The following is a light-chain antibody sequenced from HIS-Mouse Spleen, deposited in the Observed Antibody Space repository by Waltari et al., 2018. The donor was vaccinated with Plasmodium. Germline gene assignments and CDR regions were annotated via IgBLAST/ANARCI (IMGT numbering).Light chain of an antibody. V-gene: IGKV3-11*01. Sequence: EIVLTQSPATLSLSPGERATLSCRDSQSVSRSLACYQQKHGQPPRLLIYDASNRATGIPARFSGSGSGTDFTLTISSLEPEDFAVYYCQQRSNWPITFGPGTKVDIK. J-gene: IGKJ3*01. CDR2: DAS. CDR3: QQRSNWPIT. CDR1: QSVSRS.